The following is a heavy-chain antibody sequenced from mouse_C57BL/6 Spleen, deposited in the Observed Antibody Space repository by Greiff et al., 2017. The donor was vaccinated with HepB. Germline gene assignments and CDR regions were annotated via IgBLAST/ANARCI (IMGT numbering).Heavy chain of an antibody. CDR1: GYAFSSYW. CDR2: IYPGDGDT. CDR3: AREDSNYVSAMDY. V-gene: IGHV1-80*01. Sequence: QVHVKQSGAELVKPGASVKISCKASGYAFSSYWMNWVKQRPGKGLEWIGQIYPGDGDTNYNGKFKGKATLTADKSSSTAYMQLSSLTSEDSAVYFCAREDSNYVSAMDYWGQGTSVTVSS. J-gene: IGHJ4*01. D-gene: IGHD2-5*01.